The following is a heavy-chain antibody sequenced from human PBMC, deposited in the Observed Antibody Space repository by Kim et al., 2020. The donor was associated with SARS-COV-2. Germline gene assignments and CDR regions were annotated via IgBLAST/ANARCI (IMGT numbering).Heavy chain of an antibody. Sequence: GGSLRLSCAASGFTFSSYGMHWVRQAPGKGLEWVAVISYDGSNKYYADSVKGRFTISRDNSKNTLYLQMNSLRAEDTAVYYCALTVTRVYWGQGTLVTVSS. CDR2: ISYDGSNK. V-gene: IGHV3-30*03. J-gene: IGHJ4*02. CDR1: GFTFSSYG. D-gene: IGHD4-17*01. CDR3: ALTVTRVY.